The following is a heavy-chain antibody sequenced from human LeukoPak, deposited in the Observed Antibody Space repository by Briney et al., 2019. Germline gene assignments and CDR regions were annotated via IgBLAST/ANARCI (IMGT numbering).Heavy chain of an antibody. V-gene: IGHV1-2*02. CDR2: INPNSGCT. CDR1: GYTFTSYD. D-gene: IGHD5-24*01. CDR3: ARVERRRATVDY. Sequence: ASVKVSCKASGYTFTSYDINWVRQATGQGLEWMGWINPNSGCTNYAQKFQGRVTMTRDTSISTAYMELSRLRSDDTDVYYCARVERRRATVDYWGQGTLVTVSS. J-gene: IGHJ4*02.